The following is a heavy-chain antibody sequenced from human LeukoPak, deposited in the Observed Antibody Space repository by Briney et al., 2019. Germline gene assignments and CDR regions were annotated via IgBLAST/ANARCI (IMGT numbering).Heavy chain of an antibody. CDR3: ARGGHDFWSGYYPFDY. Sequence: GGSLRLSCAASGFTFSSYSMNWVRQAPGKGLEWVSSISSSSSYIYYADSVKGRFTISRDNAKNSLYLQMNSLRAEDTAVYYCARGGHDFWSGYYPFDYWGQGTLVTVSS. CDR1: GFTFSSYS. V-gene: IGHV3-21*01. D-gene: IGHD3-3*01. J-gene: IGHJ4*02. CDR2: ISSSSSYI.